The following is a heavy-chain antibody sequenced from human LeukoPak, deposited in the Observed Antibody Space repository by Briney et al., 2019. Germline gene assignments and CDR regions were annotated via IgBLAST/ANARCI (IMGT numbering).Heavy chain of an antibody. D-gene: IGHD5-12*01. CDR3: VRGRHSANNYGGDY. J-gene: IGHJ4*02. CDR1: GFTFSAYE. Sequence: VGSLRLSCATSGFTFSAYEMNWVRQAPGKGLEWISYISDSGVSIHYADSVRGRFSISRDNAKDALLLHMNTLRAEDTAVYYCVRGRHSANNYGGDYWGQGTLVTVSS. CDR2: ISDSGVSI. V-gene: IGHV3-48*03.